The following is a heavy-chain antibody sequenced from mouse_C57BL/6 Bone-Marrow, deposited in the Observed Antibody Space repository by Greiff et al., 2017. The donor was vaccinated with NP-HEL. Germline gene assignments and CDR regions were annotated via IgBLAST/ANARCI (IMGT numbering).Heavy chain of an antibody. CDR1: GYTFTSYW. Sequence: QVQLQQPGAELVKPGASVKMSCKASGYTFTSYWLTWVKQRPGQGLEWIGDIYPGSGSTNYNEKFKSKATLTVAQSSSTAYLQISSLTSEESAVYYCERGATVEYWGQGTSVTVSS. CDR2: IYPGSGST. V-gene: IGHV1-55*01. D-gene: IGHD3-1*01. CDR3: ERGATVEY. J-gene: IGHJ4*01.